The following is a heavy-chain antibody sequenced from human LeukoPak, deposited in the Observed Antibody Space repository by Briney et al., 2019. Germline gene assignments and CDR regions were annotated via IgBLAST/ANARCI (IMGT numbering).Heavy chain of an antibody. CDR3: ARAILLWFGELLYNWFDP. CDR1: GGSISSSSYY. J-gene: IGHJ5*02. D-gene: IGHD3-10*01. Sequence: SETLSLTCTVSGGSISSSSYYWGWIRQPPGKGLEWIGSIYYSGSTYYNPSFKSRVTISVDTSKNQFSLKLSTDTATDTAVDYCARAILLWFGELLYNWFDPWGQGTLVTVSS. V-gene: IGHV4-39*07. CDR2: IYYSGST.